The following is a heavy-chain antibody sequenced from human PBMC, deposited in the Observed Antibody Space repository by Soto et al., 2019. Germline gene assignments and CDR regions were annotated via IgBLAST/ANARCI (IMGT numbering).Heavy chain of an antibody. CDR2: IYYSGST. J-gene: IGHJ4*02. D-gene: IGHD3-16*01. Sequence: QVQLQESGPGLVKPSDTLSLICAVSGYSISSSNWWGWIRQPPGKGLEWIGYIYYSGSTYYNPSLKSRVTMSVDTSKNQFSLKLRSVTAVDTAVYYCARNRGSPAAEIDYWGQGTLVTVSS. CDR1: GYSISSSNW. V-gene: IGHV4-28*01. CDR3: ARNRGSPAAEIDY.